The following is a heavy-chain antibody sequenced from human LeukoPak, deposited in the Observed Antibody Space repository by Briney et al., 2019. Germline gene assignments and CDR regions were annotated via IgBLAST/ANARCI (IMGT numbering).Heavy chain of an antibody. CDR1: GFNFSNYA. CDR2: ISRSGGDT. J-gene: IGHJ4*02. CDR3: ARIPEY. D-gene: IGHD2-21*01. Sequence: GGSLRLSCVASGFNFSNYAMHWVRQAPGKGLEFVSAISRSGGDTSYANFVKGGFTISRDNIRNTVDLQMGALRPEASGIYYCARIPEYWGQGTLVTVSS. V-gene: IGHV3-64*01.